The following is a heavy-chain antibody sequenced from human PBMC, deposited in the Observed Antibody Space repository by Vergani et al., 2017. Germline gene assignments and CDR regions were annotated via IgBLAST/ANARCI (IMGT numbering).Heavy chain of an antibody. V-gene: IGHV1-18*01. J-gene: IGHJ4*02. CDR2: INPNGDAT. D-gene: IGHD2-2*01. CDR1: GYTFTSYG. CDR3: ARVSLYCSSTSCYGGVGNYFDY. Sequence: QVQLVQSGAEVKKPGASVKVSCKASGYTFTSYGISWMRQAPGQGLEWIGWINPNGDATHYAQNFRGRVTLTRDTSSTTAYMDLASLTSDDTAIYYCARVSLYCSSTSCYGGVGNYFDYWGQGTLVTVSS.